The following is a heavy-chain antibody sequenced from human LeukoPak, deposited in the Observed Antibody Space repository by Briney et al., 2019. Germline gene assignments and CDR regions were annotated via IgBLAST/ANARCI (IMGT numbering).Heavy chain of an antibody. CDR3: AKDLLRFLEWLL. D-gene: IGHD3-3*01. Sequence: PGGSLRLSCAASGFTFSSYGMLGVRGAPGKGRVGGAFIWYDGSNKYYADSVKGQFTISRQNSNNTLYLQMNSQRADHPAVYDCAKDLLRFLEWLLWGQGTLVTVSS. J-gene: IGHJ4*02. CDR2: IWYDGSNK. V-gene: IGHV3-30*02. CDR1: GFTFSSYG.